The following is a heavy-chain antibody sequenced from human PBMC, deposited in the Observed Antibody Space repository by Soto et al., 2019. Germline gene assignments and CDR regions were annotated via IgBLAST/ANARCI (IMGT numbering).Heavy chain of an antibody. J-gene: IGHJ4*02. Sequence: SETRSRTCAVSCGSISSGGYSWSWIRQPPGKGLEWIGYIYHSGSTYYNPSLKSRVTISVDRSKNQFSLKLSSVTAADTAAYYCARAYCSSPPCTSYFDYWGQGPLVAVSS. V-gene: IGHV4-30-2*01. CDR3: ARAYCSSPPCTSYFDY. D-gene: IGHD2-2*01. CDR1: CGSISSGGYS. CDR2: IYHSGST.